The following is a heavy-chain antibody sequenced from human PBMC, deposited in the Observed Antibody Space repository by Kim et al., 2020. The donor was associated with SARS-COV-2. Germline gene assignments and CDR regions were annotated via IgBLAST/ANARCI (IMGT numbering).Heavy chain of an antibody. V-gene: IGHV3-23*01. CDR2: ISGGGDNT. CDR1: GFTFNSYA. D-gene: IGHD6-19*01. Sequence: GGSLRLSCAASGFTFNSYAMSWVRQAPGKGLEWVSSISGGGDNTYYADSVKGRFTISRDNSKNTLFVQMNSLRADDTAVYYCAKVASENTGWYRYWGQGTLVTVSS. CDR3: AKVASENTGWYRY. J-gene: IGHJ4*02.